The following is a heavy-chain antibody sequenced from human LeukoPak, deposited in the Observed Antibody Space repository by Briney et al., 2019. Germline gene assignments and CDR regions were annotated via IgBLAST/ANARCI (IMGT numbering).Heavy chain of an antibody. CDR1: GFTFSSNW. D-gene: IGHD3-16*01. V-gene: IGHV3-74*01. CDR3: ARDGLLGGMDV. J-gene: IGHJ6*02. CDR2: IKGDGSST. Sequence: GGSLRLSCAASGFTFSSNWMHWVRQAPGKGLVWVSRIKGDGSSTSYADSVKGRFTISRDNAKNTLFLQMNSLRAEDTAVYYCARDGLLGGMDVWGQGTTVTVSS.